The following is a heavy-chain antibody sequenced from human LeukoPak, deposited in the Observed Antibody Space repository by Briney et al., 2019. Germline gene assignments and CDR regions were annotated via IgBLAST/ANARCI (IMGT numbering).Heavy chain of an antibody. CDR1: GFTFSSYA. J-gene: IGHJ4*02. Sequence: GGSLRLSCAASGFTFSSYAMSWVRQARGKGLEWVSAISGSGGSTYYADSVKGRFTISRDNSKNTLYLQMNSLRAEDTAVYYCAKDFQFTPPLLGFDYWGQGTLVTVSS. D-gene: IGHD3-16*01. CDR2: ISGSGGST. CDR3: AKDFQFTPPLLGFDY. V-gene: IGHV3-23*01.